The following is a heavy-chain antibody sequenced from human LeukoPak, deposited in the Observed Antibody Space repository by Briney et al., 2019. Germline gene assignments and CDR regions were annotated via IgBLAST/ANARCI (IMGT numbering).Heavy chain of an antibody. Sequence: KPSETLSLTCTVSGGSISSSTYYWGWIRQPPGKGLEWIGSIYYSGTTYYNPSLKSRVTISVDTSKNQFSLKLNSVTAADTAVYSCVGLRTCNYTIDYWGQGTLVTVSP. CDR1: GGSISSSTYY. CDR3: VGLRTCNYTIDY. J-gene: IGHJ4*02. V-gene: IGHV4-39*01. CDR2: IYYSGTT. D-gene: IGHD2-2*02.